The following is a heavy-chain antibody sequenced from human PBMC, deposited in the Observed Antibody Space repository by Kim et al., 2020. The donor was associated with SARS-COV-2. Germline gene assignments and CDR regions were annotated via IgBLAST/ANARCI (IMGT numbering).Heavy chain of an antibody. CDR3: AKDSYYDSSGYIDY. D-gene: IGHD3-22*01. CDR1: GFTFSSYG. V-gene: IGHV3-33*06. Sequence: GGSLRLSCAASGFTFSSYGMHWVCQAPGKGREWVAVIWYDGSNKYYADPVKGRFTISRDNSKNTLYLQMNSLRAEDTAGYYCAKDSYYDSSGYIDYWGQG. CDR2: IWYDGSNK. J-gene: IGHJ4*02.